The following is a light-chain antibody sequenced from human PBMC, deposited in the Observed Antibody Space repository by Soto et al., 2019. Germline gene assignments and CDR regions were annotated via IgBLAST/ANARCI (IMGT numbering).Light chain of an antibody. CDR2: AAS. J-gene: IGKJ5*01. V-gene: IGKV1-39*01. CDR3: QQSYSNLIT. CDR1: QSISSY. Sequence: DIQMTQSPSSLSASVGDRVTITCRASQSISSYLNWYQQKPGKAPKVLIYAASSLQSGVPSRFSGSGSGTDFTLTISSLQPEDFATYYCQQSYSNLITFGQGTRLEIK.